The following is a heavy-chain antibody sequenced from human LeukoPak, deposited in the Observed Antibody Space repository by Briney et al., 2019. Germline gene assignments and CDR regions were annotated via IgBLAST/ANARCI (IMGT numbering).Heavy chain of an antibody. D-gene: IGHD3-10*01. Sequence: PGGSLRLSCAASGFTFSEYSRHWVRQAPGKGLEYVSAISTNGGSTYYANSVKGRFTISRDDPKNTLDLQMGSLRPEDMAVYYCARGFRYYGSGIDYWGQGTLVTVSS. J-gene: IGHJ4*02. V-gene: IGHV3-64*01. CDR3: ARGFRYYGSGIDY. CDR1: GFTFSEYS. CDR2: ISTNGGST.